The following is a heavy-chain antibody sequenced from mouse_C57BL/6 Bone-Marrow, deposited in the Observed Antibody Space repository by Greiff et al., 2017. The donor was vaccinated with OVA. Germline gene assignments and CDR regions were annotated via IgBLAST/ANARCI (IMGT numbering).Heavy chain of an antibody. J-gene: IGHJ1*03. Sequence: VQLQQSGPELVKPGASVKISCKASGYTFTDYYMNWVKQSHGKSLEWIGDINPNNGGTSYNQKFKGKATLTVDKSSSTAYMELRSLTSEDSAVYYCARFLWYFDVWGTGTTVTVSS. V-gene: IGHV1-26*01. CDR2: INPNNGGT. CDR3: ARFLWYFDV. CDR1: GYTFTDYY.